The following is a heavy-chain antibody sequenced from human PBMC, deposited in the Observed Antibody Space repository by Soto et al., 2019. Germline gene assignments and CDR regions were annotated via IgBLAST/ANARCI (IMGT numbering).Heavy chain of an antibody. CDR1: GFTFSSYG. D-gene: IGHD3-16*01. CDR3: GRTLYNLDY. V-gene: IGHV3-33*01. CDR2: IWYDGSNK. Sequence: QVQLVESGGGVVQPGGSLRLSCAASGFTFSSYGMHWVRQAPGKGLEWVAVIWYDGSNKNYADSVKGRFTISRDNSKNPLYLQMNSLRAEDTAVYYCGRTLYNLDYWGQGTLVTVSS. J-gene: IGHJ4*02.